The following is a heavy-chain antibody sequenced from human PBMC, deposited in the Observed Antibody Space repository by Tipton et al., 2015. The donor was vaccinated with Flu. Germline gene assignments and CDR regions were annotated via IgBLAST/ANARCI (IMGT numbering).Heavy chain of an antibody. Sequence: QLVQSGAELKKPGESLKISCQASGYSFTTYWIGWVRQQPGKGLEWMGIVYPADSDTKYSPSFEGRVTISADKSRNTAYLQWNSLRASDTAMYYCARRREAMADYWGQGTLVTVSS. D-gene: IGHD2-8*01. V-gene: IGHV5-51*03. CDR3: ARRREAMADY. CDR1: GYSFTTYW. J-gene: IGHJ4*02. CDR2: VYPADSDT.